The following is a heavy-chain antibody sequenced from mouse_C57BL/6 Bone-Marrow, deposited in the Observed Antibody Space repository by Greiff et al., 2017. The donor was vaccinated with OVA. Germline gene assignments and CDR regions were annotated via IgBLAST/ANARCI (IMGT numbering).Heavy chain of an antibody. Sequence: EVQLVESGGGLVQPGGSLKLSCAASGFTFSDYYMYWVRQTPEKRLEWVAYISNGGGSTYYPDTVKGRFTISRDNAKNTLYLQMSRLKSEDTAMYYCARRRDYDGSWFAYWGQGTLVTVSA. CDR3: ARRRDYDGSWFAY. V-gene: IGHV5-12*01. J-gene: IGHJ3*01. CDR2: ISNGGGST. D-gene: IGHD2-4*01. CDR1: GFTFSDYY.